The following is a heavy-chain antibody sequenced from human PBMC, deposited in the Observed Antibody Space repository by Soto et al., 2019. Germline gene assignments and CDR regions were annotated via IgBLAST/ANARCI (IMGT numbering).Heavy chain of an antibody. CDR2: ISWNSRSI. Sequence: EVQLVESGGGLVQPGRSLRLSCAASGFTFDDYAMHWVRQAPGRGLEWISIISWNSRSIGYADSVKGRFTISRDNAKNFLYLQMNSLRAEDTALYYCAKDTHDMLTGPLDYWGQGTLVTVSS. CDR1: GFTFDDYA. D-gene: IGHD3-9*01. V-gene: IGHV3-9*01. CDR3: AKDTHDMLTGPLDY. J-gene: IGHJ4*02.